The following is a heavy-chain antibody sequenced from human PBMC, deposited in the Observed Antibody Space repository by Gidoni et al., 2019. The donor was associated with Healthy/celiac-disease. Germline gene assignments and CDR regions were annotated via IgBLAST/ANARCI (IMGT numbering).Heavy chain of an antibody. D-gene: IGHD2-15*01. CDR2: T. Sequence: TNYNPSLKSRVTISVDTSKNQFSLKLSSVTAADTAVYYCARHDFRGISYWYFDLWGRGTLVTVSS. V-gene: IGHV4-61*07. CDR3: ARHDFRGISYWYFDL. J-gene: IGHJ2*01.